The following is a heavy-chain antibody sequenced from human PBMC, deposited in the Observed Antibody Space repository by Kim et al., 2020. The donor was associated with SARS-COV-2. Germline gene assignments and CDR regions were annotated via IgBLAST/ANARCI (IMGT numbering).Heavy chain of an antibody. CDR2: IYHSGKA. D-gene: IGHD6-13*01. J-gene: IGHJ5*02. CDR1: GGSFSGYY. CDR3: ARSLYHTASSTWVRVDP. Sequence: SETLSLTCSVFGGSFSGYYWAWIRRPPGGGMEWIGEIYHSGKANYNPSLKSRVTISVDTSRNQFSLKLSSVTAADTAVYFCARSLYHTASSTWVRVDPWG. V-gene: IGHV4-34*01.